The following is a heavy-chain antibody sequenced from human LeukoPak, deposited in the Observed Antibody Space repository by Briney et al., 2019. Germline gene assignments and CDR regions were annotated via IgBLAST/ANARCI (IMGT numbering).Heavy chain of an antibody. V-gene: IGHV3-30*02. J-gene: IGHJ4*02. CDR3: AKDLERHIVVVTASAVDY. Sequence: GGSLRLSCAASGFTFSTYGMHWVRQAPGKGLEWVAFIRNDGSNKYYAESVKGRFTISRDNSKNTLYLQINSLRAEDTAVYYCAKDLERHIVVVTASAVDYWGQGTLVTVSS. CDR2: IRNDGSNK. CDR1: GFTFSTYG. D-gene: IGHD2-21*02.